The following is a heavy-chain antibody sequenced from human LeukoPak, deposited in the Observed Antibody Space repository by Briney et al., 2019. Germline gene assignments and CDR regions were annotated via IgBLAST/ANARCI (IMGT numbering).Heavy chain of an antibody. V-gene: IGHV4-39*07. Sequence: PSETLSLTCTVSGGSISSSSYYWGWIRQPPGKGLEWIGSIYYSGSTYYNPSLKSRVTISVDTSKNQFSLKLSSVTAADTAVYYCARLLMDDYYDSSLDYWGQGTLVTVSS. CDR2: IYYSGST. J-gene: IGHJ4*02. CDR3: ARLLMDDYYDSSLDY. D-gene: IGHD3-22*01. CDR1: GGSISSSSYY.